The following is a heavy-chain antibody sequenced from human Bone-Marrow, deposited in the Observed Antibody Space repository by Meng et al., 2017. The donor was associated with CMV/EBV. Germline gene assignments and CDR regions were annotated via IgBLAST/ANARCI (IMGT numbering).Heavy chain of an antibody. J-gene: IGHJ5*02. Sequence: TSGVGVGWTRQPPGKALEWLTLIYWNDAKRYSPSLKSRLTITKATSKNQVVLTMTNMDPVDTATYCCAHTIKGYCSSTSCYPDWFDPWGQGTLVTVSS. CDR3: AHTIKGYCSSTSCYPDWFDP. D-gene: IGHD2-2*01. CDR1: TSGVG. CDR2: IYWNDAK. V-gene: IGHV2-5*01.